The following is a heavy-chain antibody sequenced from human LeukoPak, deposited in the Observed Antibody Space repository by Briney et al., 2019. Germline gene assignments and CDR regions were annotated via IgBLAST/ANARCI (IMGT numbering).Heavy chain of an antibody. D-gene: IGHD3-10*01. V-gene: IGHV3-23*01. J-gene: IGHJ4*02. CDR3: ASTMVRGVITDY. CDR1: GFTFSSYA. Sequence: GGSLRLSCAASGFTFSSYAMGWVRQAPGKGLEWVSGISVSGDRIYYADSVKGRVTISRDNSKNTLYLQMNSLRAEDTAVYYCASTMVRGVITDYWGQGTLVTVSS. CDR2: ISVSGDRI.